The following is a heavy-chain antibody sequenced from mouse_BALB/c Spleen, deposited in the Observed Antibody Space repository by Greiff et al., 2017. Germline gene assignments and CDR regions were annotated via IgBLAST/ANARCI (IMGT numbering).Heavy chain of an antibody. Sequence: QVQLQQSGAELARPGASVKLSCKASGYTFTSYWMQWVKQRPGQGLEWIGAIYPGDGDTRYTQKFKGKATLTADKSSSTAYMQLSSLASEDSAVYYCARNENRVFAYWGQGTLVTVSA. CDR2: IYPGDGDT. V-gene: IGHV1-87*01. J-gene: IGHJ3*01. D-gene: IGHD2-14*01. CDR1: GYTFTSYW. CDR3: ARNENRVFAY.